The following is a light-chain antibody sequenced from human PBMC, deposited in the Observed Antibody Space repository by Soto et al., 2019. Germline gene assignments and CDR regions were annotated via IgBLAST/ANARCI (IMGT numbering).Light chain of an antibody. V-gene: IGKV1-5*01. J-gene: IGKJ1*01. CDR1: QSISRW. CDR2: DAS. Sequence: DIQMTQSPSTLSASVGDRVTITCRASQSISRWLAWYQQKPGKAPKVLIWDASSLQRGVPSRFSGSGFGTECTLTISRLEPDDFAMYYCQQYKDYSTCTFGKGTKVDIK. CDR3: QQYKDYSTCT.